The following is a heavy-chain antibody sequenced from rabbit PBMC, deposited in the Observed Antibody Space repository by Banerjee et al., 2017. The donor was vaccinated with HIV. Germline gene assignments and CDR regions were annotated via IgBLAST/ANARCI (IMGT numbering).Heavy chain of an antibody. Sequence: QEQLEESGGDLVKPEGSLTLTCTASGFSFSNGYVMCWVRQAPGKGLEWIACINTISGDTVYATWAKGRFTISKASWTTVTLQMTSLTAADTASYFCGRHIHFKHFNLWGPGTLVTVS. J-gene: IGHJ4*01. CDR1: GFSFSNGYV. CDR3: GRHIHFKHFNL. V-gene: IGHV1S45*01. D-gene: IGHD1-1*01. CDR2: INTISGDT.